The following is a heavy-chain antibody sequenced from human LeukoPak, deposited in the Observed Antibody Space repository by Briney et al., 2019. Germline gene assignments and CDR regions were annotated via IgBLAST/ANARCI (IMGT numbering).Heavy chain of an antibody. D-gene: IGHD5-18*01. CDR2: ISYDGSNK. CDR3: AKDRQYSYGHGLDP. J-gene: IGHJ5*02. CDR1: GFTFSSYG. Sequence: GRSLRLSCAASGFTFSSYGMHWVRQAPGKGLEWVAVISYDGSNKYYADSVKGRFTISRDNSKNTLYLQMNSLRAEDTAVYYCAKDRQYSYGHGLDPWGQGTLVTVSS. V-gene: IGHV3-30*18.